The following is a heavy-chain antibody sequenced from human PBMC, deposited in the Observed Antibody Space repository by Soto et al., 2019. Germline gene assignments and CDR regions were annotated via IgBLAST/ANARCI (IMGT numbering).Heavy chain of an antibody. D-gene: IGHD4-17*01. CDR3: ARGATTFPGDFVDY. Sequence: LRLSCAASGFTFTRYSMNWVRQAPGKGLEWVSSISSTTNYIYYGDSMKGRFTISRDNAKNSLYLEMNSLRAEDTAVYYCARGATTFPGDFVDYWGQGTLVTVSS. J-gene: IGHJ4*02. CDR2: ISSTTNYI. CDR1: GFTFTRYS. V-gene: IGHV3-21*04.